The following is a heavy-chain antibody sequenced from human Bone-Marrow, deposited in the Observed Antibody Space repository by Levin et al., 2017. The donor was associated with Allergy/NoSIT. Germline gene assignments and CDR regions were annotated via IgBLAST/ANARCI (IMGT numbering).Heavy chain of an antibody. CDR3: ARDSLGYSSSWYFFDL. J-gene: IGHJ4*02. CDR2: ISGSGSYI. CDR1: GFAFGRHT. V-gene: IGHV3-21*01. Sequence: GGSLRLSCTASGFAFGRHTMHWVRQAPGKGLEWVASISGSGSYIFYADSLKGRFTISRDNAKTSLYLQMHSLRGDDTAVYYCARDSLGYSSSWYFFDLWAQGTLVTVSS. D-gene: IGHD6-13*01.